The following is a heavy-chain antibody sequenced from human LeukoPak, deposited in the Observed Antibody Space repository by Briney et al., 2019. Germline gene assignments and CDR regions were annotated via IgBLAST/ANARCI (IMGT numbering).Heavy chain of an antibody. CDR1: GFTFGDYF. Sequence: GGSLRLSCEASGFTFGDYFMTWIRQAPGKGLEWLSYISDTSQTIYYADSVRGRFTASRDNAKRSLFLQMNSLRVDDTAVYYCSRRGWGSYSQDHWGQGTLVTVSA. CDR2: ISDTSQTI. CDR3: SRRGWGSYSQDH. V-gene: IGHV3-11*04. D-gene: IGHD3-16*01. J-gene: IGHJ4*02.